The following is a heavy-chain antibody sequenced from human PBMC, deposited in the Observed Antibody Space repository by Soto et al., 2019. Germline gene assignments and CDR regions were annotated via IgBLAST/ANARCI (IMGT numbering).Heavy chain of an antibody. Sequence: QVQLQQSGPGLVKPSQTLSLTCTVSGGSISYEYYHWTWIRQSPGKGLEWIGYVHYSGSIIYNTSFKSRVTIAVDTSKNQFSLQLSSVTAADTAVYFCAREDDGGDRDYDGLDVCGQGTTVTVSS. D-gene: IGHD3-22*01. CDR2: VHYSGSI. J-gene: IGHJ6*02. CDR1: GGSISYEYYH. V-gene: IGHV4-30-4*08. CDR3: AREDDGGDRDYDGLDV.